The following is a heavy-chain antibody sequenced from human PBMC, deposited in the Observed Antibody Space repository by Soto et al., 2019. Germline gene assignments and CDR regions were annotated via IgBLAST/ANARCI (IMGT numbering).Heavy chain of an antibody. J-gene: IGHJ4*02. V-gene: IGHV3-23*01. Sequence: PGGSLRLSCAASGFTFSSYAMSWVRQAPGKGLEWVSAISGSGGSTYYADSVKGRFTISRDNSKNTLYLQMNSLRAEDTAVYYCAKREDPARRLFGHYFDYWGQGTLVTVSS. CDR1: GFTFSSYA. D-gene: IGHD3-16*01. CDR3: AKREDPARRLFGHYFDY. CDR2: ISGSGGST.